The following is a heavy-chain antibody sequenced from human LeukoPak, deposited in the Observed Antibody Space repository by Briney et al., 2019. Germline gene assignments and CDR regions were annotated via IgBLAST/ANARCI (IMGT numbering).Heavy chain of an antibody. CDR2: IYYSGST. CDR1: GGSISSGDYY. V-gene: IGHV4-30-4*01. J-gene: IGHJ4*02. CDR3: ARGRIGHFDY. Sequence: SSEALSLTCTVSGGSISSGDYYWSWIRQPPGKGLEWIGYIYYSGSTYYNPSLKSRVTISADTSKNQFSLKLSSVTAADTAVYYCARGRIGHFDYWGQGTLVTVSS. D-gene: IGHD2/OR15-2a*01.